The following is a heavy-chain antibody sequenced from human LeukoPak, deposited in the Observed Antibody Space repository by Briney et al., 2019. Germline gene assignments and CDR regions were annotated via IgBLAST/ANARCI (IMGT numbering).Heavy chain of an antibody. J-gene: IGHJ4*02. CDR2: ISNGGGTI. D-gene: IGHD3-10*02. CDR3: ARDSYMFGSDY. CDR1: GFTFTSYD. Sequence: GGSLRLSCATSGFTFTSYDFNWVRQAPGKGLEWVSYISNGGGTIYYADSVKGRFTISRDNAKNSVFLQMNTLRAEDTAIHYCARDSYMFGSDYWGQGTLVTVSS. V-gene: IGHV3-48*03.